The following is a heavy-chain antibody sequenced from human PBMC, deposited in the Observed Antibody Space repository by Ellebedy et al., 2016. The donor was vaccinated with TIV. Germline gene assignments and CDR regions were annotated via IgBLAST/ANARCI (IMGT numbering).Heavy chain of an antibody. CDR3: ARRYSYGTKYFDL. V-gene: IGHV4-59*08. CDR1: GGAMSDYY. CDR2: IFYSGST. J-gene: IGHJ2*01. D-gene: IGHD5-18*01. Sequence: MPSETLSLTCTVSGGAMSDYYGNWIRQPPGKGLEWIGYIFYSGSTNYNPSLKSRVTISVDTSKSQFSLKVISVTAANTAVYYCARRYSYGTKYFDLWGRGTLVTVSS.